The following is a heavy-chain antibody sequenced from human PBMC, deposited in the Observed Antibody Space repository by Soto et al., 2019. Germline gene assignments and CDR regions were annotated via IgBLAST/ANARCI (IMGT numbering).Heavy chain of an antibody. V-gene: IGHV3-11*01. CDR1: GFTFSDYY. CDR2: ISSSGSTI. D-gene: IGHD2-15*01. J-gene: IGHJ4*02. CDR3: ARRPGGLLLRYYFDY. Sequence: PVGSLRFSCAASGFTFSDYYMSWIRQAPGKGLEWVSYISSSGSTIYYADSVKGRFTISRDNAKNSLYLQMNSLRAEDTAVYYCARRPGGLLLRYYFDYWGQGTLVTVSS.